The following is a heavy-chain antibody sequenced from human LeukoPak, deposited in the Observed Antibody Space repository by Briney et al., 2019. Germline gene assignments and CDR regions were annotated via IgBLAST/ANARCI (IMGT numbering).Heavy chain of an antibody. CDR3: ARAKGYSSSCYYYYYGVDV. Sequence: GGSLRLSCAASGFTFSSYWMHWVRQAPGKGLVWVSRINSDGSSTSYADSVKGRFTISRDNAKHTLYLQMNSLRAEATAVYYCARAKGYSSSCYYYYYGVDVWGQETTVTVSS. D-gene: IGHD6-13*01. CDR1: GFTFSSYW. CDR2: INSDGSST. V-gene: IGHV3-74*01. J-gene: IGHJ6*02.